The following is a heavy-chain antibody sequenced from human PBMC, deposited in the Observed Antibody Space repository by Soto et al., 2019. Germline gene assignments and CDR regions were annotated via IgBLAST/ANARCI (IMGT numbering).Heavy chain of an antibody. Sequence: ASVKVSCKASGYTFTSYDINWVRQATGQGLEWMGWMNPNSGNTGYAQKFRGRVTMTRNTSISTAYMELSSLRSEDTAVYYCARSPRVVPAAMPSRVDPWGQGTLVTVSS. CDR1: GYTFTSYD. J-gene: IGHJ5*02. V-gene: IGHV1-8*01. D-gene: IGHD2-2*01. CDR2: MNPNSGNT. CDR3: ARSPRVVPAAMPSRVDP.